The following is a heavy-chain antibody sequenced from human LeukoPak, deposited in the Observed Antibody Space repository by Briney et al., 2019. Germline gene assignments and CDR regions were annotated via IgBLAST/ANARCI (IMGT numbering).Heavy chain of an antibody. CDR3: ARGGSSQVDY. J-gene: IGHJ4*02. CDR2: ISYDGNNK. CDR1: GFTFSSYA. V-gene: IGHV3-30*04. Sequence: PGRSLRLSCAASGFTFSSYAMHWVRQAPGKGLEWVAVISYDGNNKYYADSVQGRFTISRDNSKNTLYLQMSTLRPEDTAVYHCARGGSSQVDYWGQGTLVTVSS.